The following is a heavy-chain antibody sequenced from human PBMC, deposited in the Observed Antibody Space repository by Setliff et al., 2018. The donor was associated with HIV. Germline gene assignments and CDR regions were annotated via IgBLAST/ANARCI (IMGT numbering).Heavy chain of an antibody. CDR1: GYSFTSYW. D-gene: IGHD2-2*01. V-gene: IGHV5-51*01. CDR3: ATPISITSGSAFDY. J-gene: IGHJ4*02. CDR2: IYPGDSNT. Sequence: PGESLKISCQGSGYSFTSYWIGWVRQMPGKGLEWMGIIYPGDSNTKYSPSFQGQVTLSVDKSISTAYLQWSSLKASDTAMYYCATPISITSGSAFDYWGQGTLVTVSS.